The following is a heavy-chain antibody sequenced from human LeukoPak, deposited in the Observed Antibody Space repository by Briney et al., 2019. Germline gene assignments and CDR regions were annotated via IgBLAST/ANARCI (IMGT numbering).Heavy chain of an antibody. V-gene: IGHV4-4*02. CDR3: SRESGPYSPFGH. D-gene: IGHD1-26*01. J-gene: IGHJ4*02. CDR1: GGSITTTNY. CDR2: ISLSGYT. Sequence: SETLSLTCGVSGGSITTTNYWSWVRQSPGRGLEWIGEISLSGYTGFNPSLRGRVTMSLDESKTHLSLTLTSVTAADTAIYYCSRESGPYSPFGHWGQGILVTVTT.